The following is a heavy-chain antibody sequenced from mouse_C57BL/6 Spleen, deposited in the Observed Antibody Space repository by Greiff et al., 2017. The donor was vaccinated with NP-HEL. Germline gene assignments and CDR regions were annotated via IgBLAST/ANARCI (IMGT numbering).Heavy chain of an antibody. V-gene: IGHV1-82*01. CDR1: GYAFSSSW. D-gene: IGHD2-4*01. J-gene: IGHJ4*01. Sequence: QVQLQQSGPELVKPGASVKISCKASGYAFSSSWMNWVKQRPGKGLEWIGRIYPGDGDTNYNGKFKGKATLTADKSSSTAYMQLSSLTSEDSAVDCCARHYDYDGDAMDYWGQGTSVTVSA. CDR2: IYPGDGDT. CDR3: ARHYDYDGDAMDY.